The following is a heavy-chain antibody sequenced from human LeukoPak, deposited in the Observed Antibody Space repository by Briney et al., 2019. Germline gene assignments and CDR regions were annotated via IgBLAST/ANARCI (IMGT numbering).Heavy chain of an antibody. CDR2: IYHSGSN. CDR3: ARVLRGGLEYFDY. J-gene: IGHJ4*02. V-gene: IGHV4-4*02. CDR1: GGTISSNNW. Sequence: SGTLSLTCAVSGGTISSNNWWRWVRQPPGKGLEWIGEIYHSGSNNYNPSLKSRVTISVDKSKNQFSLKLSSVIVADTAVYFCARVLRGGLEYFDYWGQGTLVTVSS.